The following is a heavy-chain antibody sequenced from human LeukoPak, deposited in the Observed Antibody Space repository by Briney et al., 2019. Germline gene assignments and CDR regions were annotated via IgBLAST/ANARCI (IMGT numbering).Heavy chain of an antibody. V-gene: IGHV3-21*01. CDR1: GFTFSSYT. J-gene: IGHJ4*02. Sequence: GGSLRLSCAASGFTFSSYTLNWVRQAPGKGLEWVSSISSAGGYIYYADSVRGRFTISRDNAKNSLYLQMNSLRAVDTAVYYCAREIVSSNSFDNWGQGTLVTVSS. D-gene: IGHD2-2*01. CDR3: AREIVSSNSFDN. CDR2: ISSAGGYI.